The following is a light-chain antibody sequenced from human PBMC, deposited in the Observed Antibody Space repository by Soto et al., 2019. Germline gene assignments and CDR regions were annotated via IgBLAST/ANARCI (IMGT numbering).Light chain of an antibody. Sequence: SYELTQPPSVSVAPGKTARITCGGNNIGSKSVHWYQQRPGQAPVLVIYYDSDRPSGIPERFSGSNSGNTATLTISRVEAGDEADYYCQVWDTGSDHRSHVVFGGGTKVTVL. CDR3: QVWDTGSDHRSHVV. CDR2: YDS. CDR1: NIGSKS. J-gene: IGLJ2*01. V-gene: IGLV3-21*04.